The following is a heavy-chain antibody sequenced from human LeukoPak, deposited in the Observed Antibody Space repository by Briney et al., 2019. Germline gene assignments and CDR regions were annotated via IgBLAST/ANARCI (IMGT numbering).Heavy chain of an antibody. CDR2: INWNGGST. CDR3: ARASYDSSGYYYDLYFDY. J-gene: IGHJ4*02. D-gene: IGHD3-22*01. CDR1: GFTFDDYG. Sequence: GGSLRLSXAASGFTFDDYGMSWVRQAPGKGLEWVSGINWNGGSTGYADSVKGRFTISRDNAKNSLYLQMNSLRAEDTALYYCARASYDSSGYYYDLYFDYWGQGTLVTVSS. V-gene: IGHV3-20*04.